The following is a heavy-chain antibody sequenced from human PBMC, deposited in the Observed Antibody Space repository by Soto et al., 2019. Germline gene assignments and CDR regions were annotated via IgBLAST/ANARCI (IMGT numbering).Heavy chain of an antibody. J-gene: IGHJ3*02. CDR2: IWYDGSNK. D-gene: IGHD3-22*01. CDR3: ARDQVTMIVVGGAAFDI. V-gene: IGHV3-33*01. CDR1: GFTFSSYG. Sequence: QVQLVESGGGVVQPGRSLRLSCAASGFTFSSYGMHWVRQAPGKGLEWVAVIWYDGSNKYYADSVKGRFTISRDNSKNTLYLQMNSLRAEDTAVYYCARDQVTMIVVGGAAFDIWGQGTMVTVSS.